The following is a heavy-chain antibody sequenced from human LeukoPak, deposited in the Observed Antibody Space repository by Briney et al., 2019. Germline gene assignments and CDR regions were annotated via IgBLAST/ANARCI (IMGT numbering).Heavy chain of an antibody. CDR3: ARGPGGSWYYYYYGMDV. Sequence: SETLSLTCAVSGYSISSSNYWGWVRQPPGKGLEWIGEINHSGSTNYNPSLKSRVTISVDTSKNQFSLKLSSVTAADTAVYYCARGPGGSWYYYYYGMDVWGQGTTDTVSS. V-gene: IGHV4-4*02. D-gene: IGHD2-15*01. J-gene: IGHJ6*02. CDR1: GYSISSSNY. CDR2: INHSGST.